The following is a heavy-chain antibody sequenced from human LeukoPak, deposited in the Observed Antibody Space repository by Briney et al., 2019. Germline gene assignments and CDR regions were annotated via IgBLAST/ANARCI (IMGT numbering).Heavy chain of an antibody. V-gene: IGHV5-51*01. J-gene: IGHJ6*03. CDR3: ARRFAGEGYYYYMDV. CDR1: GYSFTSYW. CDR2: IYPGGSDT. Sequence: GESLKISCKGSGYSFTSYWIGWVRQMPGKDLEWMGIIYPGGSDTRYSPSFQGQVTISADKSISTAYLQWSSLKASDTAMYYCARRFAGEGYYYYMDVWGKGTTVTVSS.